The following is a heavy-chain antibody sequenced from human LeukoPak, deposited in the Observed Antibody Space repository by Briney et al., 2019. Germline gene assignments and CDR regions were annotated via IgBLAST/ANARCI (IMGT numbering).Heavy chain of an antibody. V-gene: IGHV3-7*01. CDR1: GFTFSNYW. Sequence: GGSLRLSCGASGFTFSNYWMSWVRQAPGEGLEWVANIRPDGNEKYYVDSVTGRFTMSRDNAKNSLDLQMNSLRAEDTAVYYCARVPTPLGSGLFDYWGQGTLVTASS. CDR2: IRPDGNEK. D-gene: IGHD3-10*01. J-gene: IGHJ4*02. CDR3: ARVPTPLGSGLFDY.